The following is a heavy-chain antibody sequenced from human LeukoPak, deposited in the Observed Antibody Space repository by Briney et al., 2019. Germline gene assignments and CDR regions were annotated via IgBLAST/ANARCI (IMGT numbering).Heavy chain of an antibody. V-gene: IGHV3-13*01. CDR1: GFTFSNYH. CDR3: ARKSPSGQTDY. J-gene: IGHJ4*02. D-gene: IGHD6-19*01. Sequence: PGGSLRLSCAASGFTFSNYHMHWVRQVTGKGLEWVSAIGTAGDTYYPGSVKGRFTISRENAKNSLYLQMNSLRAGDTAVYYCARKSPSGQTDYWGQGTLVTVSS. CDR2: IGTAGDT.